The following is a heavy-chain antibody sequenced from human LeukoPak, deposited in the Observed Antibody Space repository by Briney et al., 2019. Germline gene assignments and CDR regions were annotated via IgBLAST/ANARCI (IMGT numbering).Heavy chain of an antibody. CDR1: GFTFSSYA. CDR2: MSYDGSKE. D-gene: IGHD3-10*01. Sequence: GGSLRLSCAASGFTFSSYAMHWVRQAPGKGLEWVAVMSYDGSKEYYVNSVKGRFTISRDNSKNALYLQMNSLRVEDTALYYCAREDFGNVYFDYWGQGALVTVSS. J-gene: IGHJ4*02. CDR3: AREDFGNVYFDY. V-gene: IGHV3-30*04.